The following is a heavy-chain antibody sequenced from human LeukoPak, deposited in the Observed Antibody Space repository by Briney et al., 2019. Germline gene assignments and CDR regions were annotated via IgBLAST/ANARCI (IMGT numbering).Heavy chain of an antibody. CDR2: IHNSGTT. J-gene: IGHJ4*02. Sequence: SETLSLTCAVSGGPFSGYFWSWIRQSSGKGLEWIGEIHNSGTTNYNPSLNGRVTISEDTSKNQFYLNLSSVTAVDTAVYYCARRYYYNLGSFPFDFWGQGTLVTVSS. D-gene: IGHD3-10*01. CDR3: ARRYYYNLGSFPFDF. V-gene: IGHV4-34*01. CDR1: GGPFSGYF.